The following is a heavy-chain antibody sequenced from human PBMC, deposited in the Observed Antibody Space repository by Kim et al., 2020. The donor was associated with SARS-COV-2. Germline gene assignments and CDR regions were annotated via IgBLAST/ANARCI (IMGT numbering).Heavy chain of an antibody. V-gene: IGHV3-21*01. Sequence: GGSLRLSCAASGFTFSSYSMNWVRQAPGKGLEWVSSISSSSSYIYYADSVKGRFTISRDNAKNSLYLQMNSLRAEDTAVYYCARDSDEIPRVGGFQHWGQGTLVTVSS. CDR2: ISSSSSYI. CDR1: GFTFSSYS. CDR3: ARDSDEIPRVGGFQH. D-gene: IGHD3-16*01. J-gene: IGHJ1*01.